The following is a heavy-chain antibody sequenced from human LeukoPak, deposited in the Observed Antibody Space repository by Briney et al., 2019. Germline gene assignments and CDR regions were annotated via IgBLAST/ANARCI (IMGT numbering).Heavy chain of an antibody. J-gene: IGHJ4*02. V-gene: IGHV4-59*01. CDR2: IHYSGST. D-gene: IGHD5-18*01. CDR1: GVSISGYC. CDR3: ARVPPVDSTRIDY. Sequence: SSETLSLTCTASGVSISGYCWNWIRQPPGKGLEWIGRIHYSGSTNYKPSVKSRATISVDTSRNQFSLKLSSVTAADTAVYYCARVPPVDSTRIDYWGQGTLVTVSS.